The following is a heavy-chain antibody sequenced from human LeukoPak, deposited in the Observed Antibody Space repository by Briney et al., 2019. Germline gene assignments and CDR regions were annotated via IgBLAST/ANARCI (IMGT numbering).Heavy chain of an antibody. CDR2: IYTSGST. J-gene: IGHJ4*02. V-gene: IGHV4-4*09. D-gene: IGHD6-13*01. CDR1: GGSISSYY. CDR3: ARLAAAGRYYFDY. Sequence: PSETLSLTCTVSGGSISSYYWSWIRQPPGKGLEWIGYIYTSGSTNYNPSLKSRVTISVDTSKNQFSLKLSSVTTADKAVYYCARLAAAGRYYFDYWGQGTLVTVSS.